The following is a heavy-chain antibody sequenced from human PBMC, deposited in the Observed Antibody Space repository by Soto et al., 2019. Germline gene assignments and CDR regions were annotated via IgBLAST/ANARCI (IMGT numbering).Heavy chain of an antibody. V-gene: IGHV4-34*01. D-gene: IGHD3-9*01. J-gene: IGHJ6*02. CDR3: ARGRAEDANYDILTGYQNYYYYGMDV. CDR1: GGSFSCYY. CDR2: INHSGST. Sequence: SETLSLTCAVYGGSFSCYYWSWIRQAPGKGLEWIGEINHSGSTNYNPSLKSRVTISVDTSKNQFSLKLSSVTAADTAVYYCARGRAEDANYDILTGYQNYYYYGMDVWGQGTTVTVSS.